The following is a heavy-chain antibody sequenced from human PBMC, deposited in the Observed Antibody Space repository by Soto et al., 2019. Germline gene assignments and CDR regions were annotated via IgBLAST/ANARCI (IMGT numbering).Heavy chain of an antibody. CDR3: ARDTYYDFWSGYYLGY. Sequence: PSETLSLTCTVSGGSISSYYWSWIRQPPGKGLEWIGYIYYSGSTNYNPSLKSRVTISVDTSKNQFSLKLSSVTAADTAVYYCARDTYYDFWSGYYLGYWGQGTLVTVS. CDR2: IYYSGST. CDR1: GGSISSYY. V-gene: IGHV4-59*01. J-gene: IGHJ4*02. D-gene: IGHD3-3*01.